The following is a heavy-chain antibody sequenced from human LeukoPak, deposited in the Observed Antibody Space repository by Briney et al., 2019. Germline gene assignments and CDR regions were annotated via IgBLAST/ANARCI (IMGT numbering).Heavy chain of an antibody. CDR2: IYASGSA. D-gene: IGHD6-13*01. V-gene: IGHV4-4*07. Sequence: SSGTLSLTCTVSGGSIGSYYWSWIRLPAGKGLEWIGRIYASGSANYNPSLKSRVTMSVDTSKNQFSLQLSSVTAADTAVYYCARDPSAAGPPFDYWGQGTLVTVSS. CDR1: GGSIGSYY. CDR3: ARDPSAAGPPFDY. J-gene: IGHJ4*02.